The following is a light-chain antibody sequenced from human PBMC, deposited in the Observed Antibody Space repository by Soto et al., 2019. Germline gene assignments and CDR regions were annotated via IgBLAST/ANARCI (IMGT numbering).Light chain of an antibody. CDR2: GAS. Sequence: EIVLTQSPGTLSLSPGERATLSCRASQSVSSSYLAWYQQKPGQAPRLLIYGASSRATGIPDRFSGSGSGTEFTLTISSLQPDDFATYYCQHYTIYPYTFGQGTKLEIK. CDR1: QSVSSSY. CDR3: QHYTIYPYT. V-gene: IGKV3-20*01. J-gene: IGKJ2*01.